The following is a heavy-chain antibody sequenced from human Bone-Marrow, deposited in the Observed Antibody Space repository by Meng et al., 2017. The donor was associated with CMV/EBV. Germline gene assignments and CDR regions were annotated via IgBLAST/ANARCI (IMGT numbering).Heavy chain of an antibody. J-gene: IGHJ6*02. Sequence: GESLKISCEASGFTVSATYMRWVRQAPGKGLEWVSVIYSGGSTYYADSVKGRFTISRDNAKNSLYLQMNSLRAEDTAVYYCTSRSQGGTDYYYYGMDVWGQGTTVTVSS. CDR1: GFTVSATY. D-gene: IGHD1-26*01. V-gene: IGHV3-53*01. CDR3: TSRSQGGTDYYYYGMDV. CDR2: IYSGGST.